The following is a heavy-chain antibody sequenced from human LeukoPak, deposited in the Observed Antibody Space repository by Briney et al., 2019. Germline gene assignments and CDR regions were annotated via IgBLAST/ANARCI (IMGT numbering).Heavy chain of an antibody. Sequence: GASVKVSCKASGYTFTSYDINWVRQATGQGLEWMGWMNPNSGNTGYAQKFQGRVTMTRNTSISTAYMELSSLRSEDTAVYYCARGGVVATIWNWFDPWGQGTLVTVSS. V-gene: IGHV1-8*01. CDR3: ARGGVVATIWNWFDP. D-gene: IGHD5-12*01. CDR1: GYTFTSYD. CDR2: MNPNSGNT. J-gene: IGHJ5*02.